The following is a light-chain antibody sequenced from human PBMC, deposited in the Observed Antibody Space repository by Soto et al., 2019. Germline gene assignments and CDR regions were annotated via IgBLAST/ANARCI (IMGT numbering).Light chain of an antibody. CDR1: SSDIGGYNY. V-gene: IGLV2-14*01. Sequence: QSVLTQPASVSGSPGQSITISCTGTSSDIGGYNYVSWYQQHPGKAPKLMIYEVTNRPSGVSSSFSGSKSGNTASLTISLLQAEDEADYYCSSYTSSSTLVFGGGTKLTVL. CDR2: EVT. CDR3: SSYTSSSTLV. J-gene: IGLJ3*02.